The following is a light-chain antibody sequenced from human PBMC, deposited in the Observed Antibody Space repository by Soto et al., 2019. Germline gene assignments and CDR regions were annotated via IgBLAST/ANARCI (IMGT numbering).Light chain of an antibody. Sequence: VLTQPASVSGSPGQSITLSCTGTSSDVGGYNYVSWYQHHPGKAPKLMIFDVSNRPSGVSNRFSGSKSGNTASLTISGLQPEDEAGYYCSSYTTSNTRQIVFGTGTKVTVL. CDR1: SSDVGGYNY. V-gene: IGLV2-14*03. CDR3: SSYTTSNTRQIV. J-gene: IGLJ1*01. CDR2: DVS.